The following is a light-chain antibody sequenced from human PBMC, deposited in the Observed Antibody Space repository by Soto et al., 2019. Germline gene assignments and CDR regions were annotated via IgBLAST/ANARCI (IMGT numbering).Light chain of an antibody. CDR3: SSYTSTSTLKL. CDR1: SRDVGGYNY. J-gene: IGLJ2*01. CDR2: EVS. Sequence: QSALTQPASVSGCPGQSITISCTGTSRDVGGYNYVSWYQQHPGKAPKLVIYEVSDRPSGVSIRFSGSKSGNTASLTTSGLQAEDEADYYCSSYTSTSTLKLFGGGTKLTVL. V-gene: IGLV2-14*03.